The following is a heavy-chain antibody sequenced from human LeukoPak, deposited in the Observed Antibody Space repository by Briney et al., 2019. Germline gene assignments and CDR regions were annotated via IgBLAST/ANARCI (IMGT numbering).Heavy chain of an antibody. V-gene: IGHV3-48*01. Sequence: PGGSLRLSCAASGFTFSPYTMHRFRQPPGKGLEWVSYINTGSTTIYYADSVKGRFTISRDNARNSLYLHMNSLRAEDTAVYYCARDSSVCEFDVWGQGTMVTVSS. CDR3: ARDSSVCEFDV. CDR1: GFTFSPYT. CDR2: INTGSTTI. J-gene: IGHJ3*01. D-gene: IGHD6-6*01.